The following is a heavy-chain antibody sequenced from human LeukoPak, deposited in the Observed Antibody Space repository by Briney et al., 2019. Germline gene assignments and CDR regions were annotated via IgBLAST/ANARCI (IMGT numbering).Heavy chain of an antibody. D-gene: IGHD2/OR15-2a*01. J-gene: IGHJ4*02. CDR1: GFIFSSYE. Sequence: GGSLRLSCEASGFIFSSYEMNWVRQATGKGLEWVSYISSSGSTKYYADSVKGRFTIYRDNAKNSLYLQMNSLRAEDTAVYYCAQISIWGQGTLVTVSS. CDR3: AQISI. V-gene: IGHV3-48*03. CDR2: ISSSGSTK.